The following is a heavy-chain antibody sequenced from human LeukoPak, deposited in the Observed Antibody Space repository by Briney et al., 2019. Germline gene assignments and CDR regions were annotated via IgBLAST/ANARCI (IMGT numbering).Heavy chain of an antibody. J-gene: IGHJ5*02. CDR1: GLTFSSYS. V-gene: IGHV3-23*01. CDR3: AKDDNYIRFLS. CDR2: ITGSGGNR. D-gene: IGHD3-16*01. Sequence: GGSLRLSCAASGLTFSSYSMNWVRQAPGKGLEWVSGITGSGGNRYYADSVKGRFTISRDNSKNTLYLQMNSLRAEDTAVYYCAKDDNYIRFLSWGQGTLVTVSS.